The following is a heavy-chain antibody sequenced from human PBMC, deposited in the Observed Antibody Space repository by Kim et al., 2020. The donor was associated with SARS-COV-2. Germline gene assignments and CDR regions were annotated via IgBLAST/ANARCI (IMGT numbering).Heavy chain of an antibody. Sequence: SGRGRFTLSGDNAKNSLYLQMNSLRAEDTAVYDCARDGVYGYYYYGMDVWGQGTTVTVSS. CDR3: ARDGVYGYYYYGMDV. J-gene: IGHJ6*02. V-gene: IGHV3-11*06. D-gene: IGHD6-13*01.